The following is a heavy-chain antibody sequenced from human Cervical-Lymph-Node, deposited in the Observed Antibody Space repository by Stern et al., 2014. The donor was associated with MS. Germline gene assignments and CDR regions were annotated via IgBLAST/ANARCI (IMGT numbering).Heavy chain of an antibody. V-gene: IGHV1-2*02. D-gene: IGHD3-3*01. Sequence: QVQLVESGAEAKPPGASMKVSCRASGFIFTDYYLHWVRQAPGQGLEWLGLINPSSGGTNYAQNFQGRVTMTRDTSISTAYMELRWLGYADTAVYYCARGSGTAYDLRGDYWGQGTLVTVSS. CDR3: ARGSGTAYDLRGDY. CDR1: GFIFTDYY. CDR2: INPSSGGT. J-gene: IGHJ4*01.